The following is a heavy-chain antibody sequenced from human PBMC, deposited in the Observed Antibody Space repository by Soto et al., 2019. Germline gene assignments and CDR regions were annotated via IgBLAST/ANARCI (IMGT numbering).Heavy chain of an antibody. V-gene: IGHV1-69*01. J-gene: IGHJ4*02. CDR1: GGTFSSYA. CDR2: IIPIFGTA. D-gene: IGHD3-22*01. Sequence: QVQLVQSGAEVKKPGSSVKVSCTASGGTFSSYAISWVRQAPGQGLEWMGGIIPIFGTANYAQKFQGRVTITADESTSTAYMELSSLRSEDTAVYYCARARITMIGEGYFDYWGQGTLVTVSS. CDR3: ARARITMIGEGYFDY.